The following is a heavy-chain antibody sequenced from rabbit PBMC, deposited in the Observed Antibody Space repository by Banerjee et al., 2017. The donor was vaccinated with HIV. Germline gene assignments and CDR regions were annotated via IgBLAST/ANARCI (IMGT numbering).Heavy chain of an antibody. CDR3: ARGGYGWLLYSSL. V-gene: IGHV1S45*01. Sequence: QEQLEESGGDLVKPEGSLTLTCTASGFSFSNKYVMCWVRQATGKGLEWIACINSSSGNTVYATWAKGRFTISKTSSTTVTLQMTSLTAADTATYFCARGGYGWLLYSSLWGPGPLVTVS. CDR1: GFSFSNKYV. D-gene: IGHD6-1*01. CDR2: INSSSGNT. J-gene: IGHJ4*01.